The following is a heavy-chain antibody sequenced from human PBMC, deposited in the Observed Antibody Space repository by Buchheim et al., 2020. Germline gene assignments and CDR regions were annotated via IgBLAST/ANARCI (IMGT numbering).Heavy chain of an antibody. CDR3: ARNERYYDFWSGYPDYYYYGMDV. CDR1: GFIFSNYW. V-gene: IGHV3-7*01. D-gene: IGHD3-3*01. CDR2: IKQDGSEK. J-gene: IGHJ6*02. Sequence: EVQLVESGGGLVQPGGSLRLSCAASGFIFSNYWMHWVRQAPGKGLEWVANIKQDGSEKYYVDSVKGRFTISRDNAKNSLYLQMNSLRAEDTAVYYCARNERYYDFWSGYPDYYYYGMDVWGQGTT.